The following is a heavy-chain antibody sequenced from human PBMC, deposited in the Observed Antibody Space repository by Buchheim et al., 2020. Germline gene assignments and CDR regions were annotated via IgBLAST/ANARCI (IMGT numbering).Heavy chain of an antibody. CDR2: IWYDGSNK. CDR3: AREESGTCNDY. D-gene: IGHD1-26*01. J-gene: IGHJ4*02. V-gene: IGHV3-33*01. CDR1: GFSFSSYN. Sequence: QVQLVESGGGVVQPGRSLRLSCAASGFSFSSYNLHWVRQAPGKGLQWVAVIWYDGSNKYYADSVKGRFFVSRDNSKNTLYLQMNSLRAEDTAVYYCAREESGTCNDYWGQGTL.